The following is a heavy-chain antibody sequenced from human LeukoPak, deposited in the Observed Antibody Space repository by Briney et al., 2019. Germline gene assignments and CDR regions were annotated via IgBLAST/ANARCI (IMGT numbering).Heavy chain of an antibody. J-gene: IGHJ4*02. CDR1: GFTFSSYA. V-gene: IGHV3-23*01. Sequence: GGSLRLSCAASGFTFSSYAMSWVRQAPGKGLEWVSAISGSGGSTYYADSVKGRFTISRDNSKNTLYLQMNSLRAEDTAVYYCATLPGIGRHFDYWGQGTLVTVSS. CDR3: ATLPGIGRHFDY. D-gene: IGHD2-15*01. CDR2: ISGSGGST.